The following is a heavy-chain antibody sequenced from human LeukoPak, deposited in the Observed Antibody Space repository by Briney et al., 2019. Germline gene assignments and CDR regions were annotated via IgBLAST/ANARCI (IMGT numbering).Heavy chain of an antibody. CDR1: GGSISSYY. J-gene: IGHJ6*03. V-gene: IGHV4-59*01. CDR2: IYYSGST. Sequence: SETLSLTCTVSGGSISSYYWSWIRQPPGKGLEWIGYIYYSGSTHYNPSLKSRVTISVDTSKNQFSLKLSSETAADTAVYYCGRTEESGYSYRYFGYYYYMDVWGKGTTVTVSS. D-gene: IGHD5-18*01. CDR3: GRTEESGYSYRYFGYYYYMDV.